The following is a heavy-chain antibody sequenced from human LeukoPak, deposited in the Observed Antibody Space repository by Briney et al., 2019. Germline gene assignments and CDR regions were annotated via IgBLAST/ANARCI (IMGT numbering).Heavy chain of an antibody. CDR3: ARAGYCSGGSCHTGAFDI. Sequence: ASLKVSCKASVYTFTSYGITWVRQAPGQGLEWMGWISPYNDNANYAQKLQGRVTMTTDTSTSTAYMELRSLRSDDTAVYYCARAGYCSGGSCHTGAFDIWGQGTMVTGSS. D-gene: IGHD2-15*01. CDR2: ISPYNDNA. V-gene: IGHV1-18*01. J-gene: IGHJ3*02. CDR1: VYTFTSYG.